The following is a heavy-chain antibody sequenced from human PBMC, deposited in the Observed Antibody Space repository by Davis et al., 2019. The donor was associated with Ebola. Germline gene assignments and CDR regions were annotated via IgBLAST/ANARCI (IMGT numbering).Heavy chain of an antibody. CDR1: GGTFSSYA. V-gene: IGHV1-46*01. CDR2: INPSIGNT. CDR3: ASGEFADF. J-gene: IGHJ4*02. Sequence: ASVKVSCKASGGTFSSYAISWVRQAPGQGLEWMGLINPSIGNTSLAQKFQGRVTLTRDTSTSTVHMDLSSLKSEDTAIYYCASGEFADFWGQGTLVTVSS. D-gene: IGHD3-10*01.